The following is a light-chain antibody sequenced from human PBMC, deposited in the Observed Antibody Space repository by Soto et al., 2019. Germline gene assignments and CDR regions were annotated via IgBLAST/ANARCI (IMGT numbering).Light chain of an antibody. CDR3: QKYNCAPLT. Sequence: DVQMTQSPSSLSAFVGDRVTITCRASQGIGPYLAWFQQKPGKVPKLLIYATSTLQSGVPSRFSGSGSGTDFTLTINRLQHEDVGTYYCQKYNCAPLTFGGGTKVEIK. CDR1: QGIGPY. CDR2: ATS. V-gene: IGKV1-27*01. J-gene: IGKJ4*01.